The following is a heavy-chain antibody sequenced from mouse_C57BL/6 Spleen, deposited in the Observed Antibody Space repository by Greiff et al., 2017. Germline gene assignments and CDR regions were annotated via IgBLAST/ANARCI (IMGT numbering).Heavy chain of an antibody. CDR2: INYGGSST. CDR1: GFTFSDYY. D-gene: IGHD2-5*01. V-gene: IGHV5-16*01. Sequence: EVKLMESEGGLVQPGSSMKLSCTASGFTFSDYYMAWVRQVPEKGLEWVANINYGGSSTYYLDSLKSRFIISRDNAKNILYLQMSSLKSEDTATYYCAKLYSNWYFDVWGTGTTVTVSS. CDR3: AKLYSNWYFDV. J-gene: IGHJ1*03.